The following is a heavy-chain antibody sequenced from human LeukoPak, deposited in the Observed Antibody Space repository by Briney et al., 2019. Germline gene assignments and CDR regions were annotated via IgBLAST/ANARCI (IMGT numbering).Heavy chain of an antibody. J-gene: IGHJ4*02. CDR2: INGGGSNT. Sequence: GGSLRLSCAASGFTFSSHWMHWVRQAPGKGLVWVSRINGGGSNTTYADSVKGRFTISRDNAKNTLYLQMNSLRAEDTAVYYCAIIAAAGTNFDYWGQGTLVTVSS. V-gene: IGHV3-74*03. CDR3: AIIAAAGTNFDY. CDR1: GFTFSSHW. D-gene: IGHD6-13*01.